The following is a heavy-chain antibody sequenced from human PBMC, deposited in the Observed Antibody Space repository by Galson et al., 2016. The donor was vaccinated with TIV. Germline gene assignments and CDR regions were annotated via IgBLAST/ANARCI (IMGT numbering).Heavy chain of an antibody. D-gene: IGHD4-11*01. CDR2: VYLTGTT. J-gene: IGHJ3*02. CDR1: GFSIDSGYN. CDR3: GRLMVGTTVNYPDACDI. Sequence: SETLSLTCAVSGFSIDSGYNWGWIRQTPGKGLEWIGSVYLTGTTYYNPSLKNRVTIEVDTSKNHFSLKLTSMTAADTAVYYCGRLMVGTTVNYPDACDIWGPGTMVTVSS. V-gene: IGHV4-38-2*01.